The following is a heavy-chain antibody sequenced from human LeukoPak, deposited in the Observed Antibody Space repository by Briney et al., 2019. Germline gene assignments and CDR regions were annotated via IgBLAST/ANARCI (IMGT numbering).Heavy chain of an antibody. CDR2: MNPNSGNT. J-gene: IGHJ1*01. V-gene: IGHV1-8*01. Sequence: GASVKVSCKASGYTFTSYDINWVRQATGQGLEWMGWMNPNSGNTGYAQKFQGRVTMTRDNSISTAYMELSSLRFEDTAVYYCARPGRDATSSRGIDHWGQGTLVTVSS. D-gene: IGHD5-24*01. CDR1: GYTFTSYD. CDR3: ARPGRDATSSRGIDH.